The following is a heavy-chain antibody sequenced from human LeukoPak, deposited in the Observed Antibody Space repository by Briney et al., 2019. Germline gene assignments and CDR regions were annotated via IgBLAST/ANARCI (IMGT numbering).Heavy chain of an antibody. D-gene: IGHD4-17*01. V-gene: IGHV4-59*01. Sequence: SETLSLTCTVSGGSISSYYWSWIRQPPGKGLEWIGYIYYSGSTNYNPSLKSRVTISVDTSKNQFSLKLSSVTAADTAVYYCARAPGTPVTTWWFDPWGQGTLVTVSS. CDR1: GGSISSYY. J-gene: IGHJ5*02. CDR2: IYYSGST. CDR3: ARAPGTPVTTWWFDP.